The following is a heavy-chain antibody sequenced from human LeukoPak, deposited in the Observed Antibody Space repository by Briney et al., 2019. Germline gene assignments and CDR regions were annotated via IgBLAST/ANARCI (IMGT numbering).Heavy chain of an antibody. Sequence: ASVKVSCKASGYTFTSYYMHWVRQAPGQGLEWMGIINPSGGSTSYAQKFQGRVTMTRDTSTSTVYMELSSLRSEDTAVYYCASPNVDTAMVNEYYFDYWGQGTLVTVSS. D-gene: IGHD5-18*01. J-gene: IGHJ4*02. CDR2: INPSGGST. CDR3: ASPNVDTAMVNEYYFDY. CDR1: GYTFTSYY. V-gene: IGHV1-46*01.